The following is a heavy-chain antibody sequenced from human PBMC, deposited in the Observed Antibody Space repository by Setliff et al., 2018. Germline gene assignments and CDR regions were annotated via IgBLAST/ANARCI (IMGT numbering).Heavy chain of an antibody. D-gene: IGHD3-3*01. J-gene: IGHJ4*02. V-gene: IGHV3-64*02. CDR2: INSNGGTT. Sequence: PGGSLRLSCAASGFTFSSYAMHWVRQAPGRGLEYVSAINSNGGTTYYADSVKGRFTVSRDNSKNTLYLQMGSLRAEDMAVYYCATWTGYSIDYWGQGTLVTVSS. CDR1: GFTFSSYA. CDR3: ATWTGYSIDY.